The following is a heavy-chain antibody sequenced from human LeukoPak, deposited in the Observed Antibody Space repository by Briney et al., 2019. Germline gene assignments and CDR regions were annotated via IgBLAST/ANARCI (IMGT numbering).Heavy chain of an antibody. Sequence: SETLSLTCTVSGDSISNSNYYWGWIRQPPGKGLEWIGSIYYSGSTYYNPSLKSRITISVDTSKNQFSLKLSSVTAADTAVYYCASLGIELGYCSSTSCYASSDYWGQGTLVTVSS. J-gene: IGHJ4*02. CDR1: GDSISNSNYY. D-gene: IGHD2-2*01. CDR3: ASLGIELGYCSSTSCYASSDY. V-gene: IGHV4-39*07. CDR2: IYYSGST.